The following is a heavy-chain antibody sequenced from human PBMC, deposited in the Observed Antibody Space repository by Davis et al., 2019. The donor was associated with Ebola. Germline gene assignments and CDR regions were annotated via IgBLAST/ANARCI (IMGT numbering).Heavy chain of an antibody. Sequence: GESLKISCAASGFTFSSDWMHWVRQAPGKGLVWVSRINSDGTSTSYADSVKGRFTISRDNAKNTLYLQMNSLRAEDTAVYYCARGKFWSGDYGMDVWGQGTTVTVSS. V-gene: IGHV3-74*01. J-gene: IGHJ6*02. CDR3: ARGKFWSGDYGMDV. D-gene: IGHD3-3*01. CDR1: GFTFSSDW. CDR2: INSDGTST.